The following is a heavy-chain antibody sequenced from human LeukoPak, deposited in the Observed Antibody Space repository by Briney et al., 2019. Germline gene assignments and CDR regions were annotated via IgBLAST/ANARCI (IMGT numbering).Heavy chain of an antibody. CDR1: GFTFSSYW. D-gene: IGHD3-22*01. Sequence: PGGSLRLSCAASGFTFSSYWMSWVRQAPGKGLEWVANIKQKGSEKYYVDSVKGRFTISRDNAKNSLYLQMNSLRAEDTAVYYCARDQIPYYYDSSGYSDAFDIWGQGTMVTVSS. V-gene: IGHV3-7*01. CDR2: IKQKGSEK. J-gene: IGHJ3*02. CDR3: ARDQIPYYYDSSGYSDAFDI.